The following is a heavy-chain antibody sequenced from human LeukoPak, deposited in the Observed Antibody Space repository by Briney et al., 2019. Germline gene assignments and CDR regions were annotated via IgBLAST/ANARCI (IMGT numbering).Heavy chain of an antibody. Sequence: GRSLRLSCAASGFTFSTFWMHWVRQVPGKGLVWISRIHSDGIATSYADSVKGRFTISRDNAKNMVYLQMNSLRVEDTAVYYCARGGSGCFDYWGQGTLVTASS. V-gene: IGHV3-74*01. J-gene: IGHJ4*02. CDR3: ARGGSGCFDY. CDR2: IHSDGIAT. CDR1: GFTFSTFW. D-gene: IGHD6-19*01.